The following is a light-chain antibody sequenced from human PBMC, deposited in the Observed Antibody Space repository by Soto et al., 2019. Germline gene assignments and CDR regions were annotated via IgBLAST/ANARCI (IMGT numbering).Light chain of an antibody. CDR2: DAS. Sequence: EIVLTQSPGTLSLSPGEGATLSCRASQSVSSTYLAWYQQKAGQAPRLLIYDASNRATGIPARFSGSGSGTDFTLTISSLEPEDFAVYYCQQRSNWPPWTFGQGTKVDI. J-gene: IGKJ1*01. CDR1: QSVSSTY. V-gene: IGKV3-11*01. CDR3: QQRSNWPPWT.